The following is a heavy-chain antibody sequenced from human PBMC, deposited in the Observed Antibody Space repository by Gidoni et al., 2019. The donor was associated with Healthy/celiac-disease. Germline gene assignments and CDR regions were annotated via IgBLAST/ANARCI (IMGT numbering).Heavy chain of an antibody. CDR1: GFTLSRDA. D-gene: IGHD3-22*01. V-gene: IGHV3-23*01. J-gene: IGHJ3*02. CDR3: AKGAAVVVVWDAFDI. CDR2: ISGSGGST. Sequence: EVQLLESGGGLVQPGGSLSLSCAASGFTLSRDAMRLVRQAPGTGLEWFSAISGSGGSTYYADSVKGRFTISRDNSKNTLYLQMNSLRAEDTAVYYCAKGAAVVVVWDAFDIWGQGTMVTVSS.